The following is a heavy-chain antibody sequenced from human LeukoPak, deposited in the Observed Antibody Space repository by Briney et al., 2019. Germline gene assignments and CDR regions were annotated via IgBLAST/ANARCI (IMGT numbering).Heavy chain of an antibody. Sequence: PGGSLRLSCAASGFTVSSSYMSWVRQAPGKGPEWVSIISSAGTTYYADSVKGRFTISRDNSKNAVYLQVNSLRDEDTAVYYCARVSPSYCSGGGCYLYWYFDLWGRGSLVTVSS. J-gene: IGHJ2*01. CDR2: ISSAGTT. D-gene: IGHD2-15*01. CDR3: ARVSPSYCSGGGCYLYWYFDL. CDR1: GFTVSSSY. V-gene: IGHV3-66*01.